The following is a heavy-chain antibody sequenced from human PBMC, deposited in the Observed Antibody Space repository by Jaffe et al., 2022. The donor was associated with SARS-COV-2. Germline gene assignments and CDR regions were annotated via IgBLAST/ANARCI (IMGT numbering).Heavy chain of an antibody. V-gene: IGHV3-7*01. CDR2: IKKDGNEK. CDR3: ARGLRVPGDDWLNFHYYMDV. J-gene: IGHJ6*03. Sequence: EVQLVESGGGLVQPGGSLRLSCAASGFTFSSYWMSWVRQAPGKGLEWVANIKKDGNEKYYVDSVKGRFTISRDNAKNLLYLQMNSLRAEDTAVYYCARGLRVPGDDWLNFHYYMDVWGEGTTVTVSS. D-gene: IGHD3-9*01. CDR1: GFTFSSYW.